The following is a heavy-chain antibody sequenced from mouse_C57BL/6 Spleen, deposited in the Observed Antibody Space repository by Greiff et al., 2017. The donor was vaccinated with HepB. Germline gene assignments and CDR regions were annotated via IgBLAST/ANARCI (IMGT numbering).Heavy chain of an antibody. CDR3: ARSGGNPPGWFAY. V-gene: IGHV1-53*01. J-gene: IGHJ3*01. D-gene: IGHD2-1*01. CDR1: GYTFTSYW. Sequence: QVQLQQPGTELVKPGASVKLSCKASGYTFTSYWMHWVKQRPGQGLEWIGNINPSNGGTNYNEKFKSKATLTVEKSSSTAYMQLSSLTSEESAVYYWARSGGNPPGWFAYWGQGTLVTVSA. CDR2: INPSNGGT.